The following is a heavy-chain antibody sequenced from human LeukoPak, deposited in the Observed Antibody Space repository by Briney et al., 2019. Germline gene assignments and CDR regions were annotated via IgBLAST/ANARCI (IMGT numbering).Heavy chain of an antibody. CDR3: AMRISGYSYGTFDY. Sequence: SETLSLTCTVSGSMYNYYWSWIRQPPGKGLEWIGYIHYNGITNYSPSLESRVTMTLDTSKNQVSLKLNSVTATDTAVYYCAMRISGYSYGTFDYWGQGILVTVSS. CDR2: IHYNGIT. D-gene: IGHD5-18*01. CDR1: GSMYNYY. V-gene: IGHV4-59*08. J-gene: IGHJ4*02.